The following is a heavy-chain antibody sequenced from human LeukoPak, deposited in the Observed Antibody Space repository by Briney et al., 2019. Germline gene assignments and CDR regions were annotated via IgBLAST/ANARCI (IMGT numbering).Heavy chain of an antibody. CDR1: GGSISSYY. Sequence: SETLSLTCTVSGGSISSYYWSWIRQPAGKGLEWIGRIYTSGSTNYNPSLKSRVTMSVDTSKNQFSLKLSSVTAADTAVYYCARGNPSYYDFWSGPNWFDPWGQGTLVTVSS. J-gene: IGHJ5*02. CDR3: ARGNPSYYDFWSGPNWFDP. CDR2: IYTSGST. D-gene: IGHD3-3*01. V-gene: IGHV4-4*07.